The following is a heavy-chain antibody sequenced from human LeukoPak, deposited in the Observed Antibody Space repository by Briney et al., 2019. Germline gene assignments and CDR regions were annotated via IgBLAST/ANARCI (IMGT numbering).Heavy chain of an antibody. J-gene: IGHJ4*02. D-gene: IGHD2-15*01. CDR2: ISPYNGNT. CDR3: ARDRAVVVAATDY. CDR1: GYTFTTYG. Sequence: GASVKVSCKASGYTFTTYGISWVRQAPGQGLEWMGWISPYNGNTNYAQKLQGRVTMTTDTSTSTAYMELRSLRSDDTAVHYCARDRAVVVAATDYWGQGTLVTVSS. V-gene: IGHV1-18*01.